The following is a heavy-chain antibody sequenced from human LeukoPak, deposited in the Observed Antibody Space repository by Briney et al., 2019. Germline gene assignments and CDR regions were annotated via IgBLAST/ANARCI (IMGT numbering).Heavy chain of an antibody. D-gene: IGHD1-1*01. CDR3: ARDLLEEDAFDI. J-gene: IGHJ3*02. CDR1: GYTFTGYY. Sequence: RASVKVSCKASGYTFTGYYMHWVRQAPGQGLEWMGWINPNSGGTNYAQKFQGRVTMTRDTSISTAYMELSRLRSDDTAVYYCARDLLEEDAFDIWGQGTMVTVSS. V-gene: IGHV1-2*02. CDR2: INPNSGGT.